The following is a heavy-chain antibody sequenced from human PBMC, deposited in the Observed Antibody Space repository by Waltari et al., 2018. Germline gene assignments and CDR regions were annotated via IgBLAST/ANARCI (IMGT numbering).Heavy chain of an antibody. CDR1: GFTFSSYS. Sequence: EVQLVESGGGLVQPGGSLRLSCAASGFTFSSYSMNWVRQAPGKGLEWVSYISSSSSTIYYADSVKGRFTISRDNAKNSLYLQMNSLRADDTAVYYCAREDYDFWSGPDYWGQGTLVTVSS. CDR2: ISSSSSTI. CDR3: AREDYDFWSGPDY. V-gene: IGHV3-48*04. J-gene: IGHJ4*02. D-gene: IGHD3-3*01.